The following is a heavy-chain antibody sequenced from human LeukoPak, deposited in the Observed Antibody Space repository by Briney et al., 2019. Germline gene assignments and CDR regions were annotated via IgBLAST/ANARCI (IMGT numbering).Heavy chain of an antibody. J-gene: IGHJ4*02. CDR2: ISWNSGSI. V-gene: IGHV3-9*01. CDR3: AKDGGNGYDILTGNPY. D-gene: IGHD3-9*01. CDR1: GFTFDDYA. Sequence: GGSLRLSCAASGFTFDDYAMHWVRQAPGKGLEWVSGISWNSGSIGYADSVKGRFTISRDNAKNSLYLQMNSLRAEDTALYYCAKDGGNGYDILTGNPYWGQGTLVTVSS.